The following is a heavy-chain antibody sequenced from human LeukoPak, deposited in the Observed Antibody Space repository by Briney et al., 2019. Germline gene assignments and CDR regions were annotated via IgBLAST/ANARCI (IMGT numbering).Heavy chain of an antibody. CDR2: ISSNSGSI. CDR1: GLTLDDYA. D-gene: IGHD3-22*01. Sequence: PGGSLRLSSPASGLTLDDYAMHWVRQAAGKGLEWVSGISSNSGSIGYADSVKGRFTIGRGNAKNSLYLQMNCLRAEHTALYYCAKDIGSYYDSSRYFHVGYFVLWGRGTWSLSPQ. V-gene: IGHV3-9*01. CDR3: AKDIGSYYDSSRYFHVGYFVL. J-gene: IGHJ2*01.